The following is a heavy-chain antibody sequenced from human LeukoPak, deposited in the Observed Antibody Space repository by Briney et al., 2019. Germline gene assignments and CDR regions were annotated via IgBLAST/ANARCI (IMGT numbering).Heavy chain of an antibody. V-gene: IGHV3-49*04. CDR2: IRSKAYGGTT. Sequence: PGGSLRLSCTASGFTFGDYAMSWARQAPGKGLEWVGFIRSKAYGGTTEYAASVKGRFTISRDDSKSIAYLQMNSLKTEDTAVYYCTRDLSAYCSSTSCYNWFDPWGQGTLVTVSS. CDR1: GFTFGDYA. J-gene: IGHJ5*02. CDR3: TRDLSAYCSSTSCYNWFDP. D-gene: IGHD2-2*01.